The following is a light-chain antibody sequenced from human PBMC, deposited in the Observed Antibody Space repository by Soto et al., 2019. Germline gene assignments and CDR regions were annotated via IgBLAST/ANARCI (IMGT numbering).Light chain of an antibody. CDR3: QQYNNWPWT. V-gene: IGKV3-15*01. J-gene: IGKJ1*01. Sequence: IVMTQSPAILSVSPGERATLSCRASQSVSNNLGWYQQKPGQAPRLLVYGASTRATGIPDRFSGTGSGTEFTLTISSLQSEDFAVYSCQQYNNWPWTFGQGTKVEVK. CDR2: GAS. CDR1: QSVSNN.